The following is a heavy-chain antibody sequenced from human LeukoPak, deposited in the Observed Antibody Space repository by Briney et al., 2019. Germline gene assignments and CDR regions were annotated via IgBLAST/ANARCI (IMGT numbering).Heavy chain of an antibody. D-gene: IGHD3-3*01. CDR3: ARDSLYYDFWSGYYTLFDY. CDR1: GGSISSSSYY. CDR2: IYYSGST. V-gene: IGHV4-39*07. Sequence: SETLSLTCTVSGGSISSSSYYWGWIRQPPGKGLEGIGSIYYSGSTYYNPSLKSRVTISVDTSKNQFSLTLSSVTAADTAVYYCARDSLYYDFWSGYYTLFDYWGQGTLVTVSS. J-gene: IGHJ4*02.